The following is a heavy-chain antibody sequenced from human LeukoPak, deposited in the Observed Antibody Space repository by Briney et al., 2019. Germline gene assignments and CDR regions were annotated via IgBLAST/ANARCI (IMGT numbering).Heavy chain of an antibody. V-gene: IGHV4-61*08. CDR3: AREGDCSGGSCYSYGWFDS. J-gene: IGHJ5*01. CDR1: GASVDNGGFY. Sequence: SETLSLTCSVSGASVDNGGFYWSWIRQPPGEVLERIAYVHNSDTNYNPSLNSRVTILVDTSKNQFSLKLRSVTAADTAVYFCAREGDCSGGSCYSYGWFDSWGQGTLVTVSS. CDR2: VHNSDT. D-gene: IGHD2-15*01.